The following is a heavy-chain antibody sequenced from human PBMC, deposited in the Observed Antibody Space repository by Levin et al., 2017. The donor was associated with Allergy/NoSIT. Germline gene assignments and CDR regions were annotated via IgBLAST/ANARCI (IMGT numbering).Heavy chain of an antibody. CDR2: ISAYNGNT. Sequence: ASVKVSCKASGYTFTSYGISWVRQALGQGLEWMGWISAYNGNTNYAQKLQGRVTMTTDTSTSTAYMELRSLRSDDTAVYYWARDIAAAGHDAFDIWGQGTMVTVSS. CDR1: GYTFTSYG. V-gene: IGHV1-18*01. J-gene: IGHJ3*02. CDR3: ARDIAAAGHDAFDI. D-gene: IGHD6-13*01.